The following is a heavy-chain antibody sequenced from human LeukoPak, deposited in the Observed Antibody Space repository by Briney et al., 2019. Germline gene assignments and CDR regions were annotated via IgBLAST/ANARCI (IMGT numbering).Heavy chain of an antibody. CDR2: ITGTGGST. J-gene: IGHJ3*02. V-gene: IGHV3-23*01. Sequence: GSLRPSCAASGFTFTSYAMSWVRQAPGKGLEWVSAITGTGGSTYYAASVKGRFTVSRDNSKNTLYLQMSSLRAEDTTMYYCAKVRDTRDWYKDAFDIWGQGTRVTVSS. CDR3: AKVRDTRDWYKDAFDI. CDR1: GFTFTSYA. D-gene: IGHD6-19*01.